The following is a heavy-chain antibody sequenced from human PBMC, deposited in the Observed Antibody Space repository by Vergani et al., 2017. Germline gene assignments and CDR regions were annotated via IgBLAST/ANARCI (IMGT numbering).Heavy chain of an antibody. CDR1: GFTLSNYD. D-gene: IGHD3-3*01. J-gene: IGHJ4*02. CDR3: AKHFRGWSIDS. Sequence: QVQLVESGGGVVQRGGSLRLSCATSGFTLSNYDMQWIRQGPGKGLEFVAFIQFDGSNQYYADSVKGRFTLYRDFSKNTLYLQMNSLRTDDTATYYCAKHFRGWSIDSWGQGTQVIVSS. V-gene: IGHV3-30*02. CDR2: IQFDGSNQ.